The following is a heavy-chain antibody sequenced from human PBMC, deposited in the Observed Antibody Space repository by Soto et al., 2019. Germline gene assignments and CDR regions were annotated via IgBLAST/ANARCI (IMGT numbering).Heavy chain of an antibody. D-gene: IGHD3-3*01. V-gene: IGHV1-46*01. J-gene: IGHJ4*02. CDR3: ARKFYFDY. CDR2: MNPADDGT. Sequence: QVQLVQSGPEVKKPGASVRISCKASGYPFSTYYIHWIRQAPGQGLEWMGIMNPADDGTTYAPKFQGRITLTRDTSTSTVYLDLVSLRFDDTAVYFCARKFYFDYWGQGTLVTVSS. CDR1: GYPFSTYY.